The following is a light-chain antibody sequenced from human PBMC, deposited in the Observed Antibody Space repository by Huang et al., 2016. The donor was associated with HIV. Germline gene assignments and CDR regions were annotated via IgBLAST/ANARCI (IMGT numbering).Light chain of an antibody. Sequence: ERVMTQSPVTLSVSPGERATFSCRASQSISSKLAWYQQKPGQAPGRLIYGASTRATGIPARFSGSGSGTEFTLTISSLQSEDFAVYYCQQYNNWPFTFGPGTRVDIK. CDR3: QQYNNWPFT. V-gene: IGKV3-15*01. CDR2: GAS. CDR1: QSISSK. J-gene: IGKJ3*01.